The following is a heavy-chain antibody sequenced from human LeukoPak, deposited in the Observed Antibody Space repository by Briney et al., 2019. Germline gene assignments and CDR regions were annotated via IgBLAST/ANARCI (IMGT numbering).Heavy chain of an antibody. J-gene: IGHJ3*02. D-gene: IGHD4-11*01. Sequence: GGSLRLSCAASGFIFNTYAMSWVRQAPGKGLEWVSVIYSGGSTYYADSVKGRFTISRDNSKNTLYLQMNSLRAEDTAVYYCARDRDYLGDAFDIWGQGTMVTVSS. CDR1: GFIFNTYA. V-gene: IGHV3-66*01. CDR2: IYSGGST. CDR3: ARDRDYLGDAFDI.